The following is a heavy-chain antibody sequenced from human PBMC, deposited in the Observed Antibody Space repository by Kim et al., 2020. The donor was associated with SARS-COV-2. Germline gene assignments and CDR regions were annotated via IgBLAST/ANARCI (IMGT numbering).Heavy chain of an antibody. D-gene: IGHD5-12*01. CDR1: GFTFSSYW. CDR2: IKQDGSEK. V-gene: IGHV3-7*03. Sequence: GGSLRLSCAASGFTFSSYWMSWVRQAPGKGLEWVANIKQDGSEKYYVDSVKGRFTISRDNAKNSLYLQMNSLRAEDTAVYYCARDFEMATITGWNDYWGQGTLVTVSS. J-gene: IGHJ4*02. CDR3: ARDFEMATITGWNDY.